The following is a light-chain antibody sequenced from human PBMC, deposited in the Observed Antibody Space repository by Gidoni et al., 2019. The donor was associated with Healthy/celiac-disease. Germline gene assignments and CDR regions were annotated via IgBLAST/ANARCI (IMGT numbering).Light chain of an antibody. Sequence: SVLTQPPSVSVAPGQRVTISCTGRSSNIVAGYDVHWYQQPPGTAPKLLIYGNSNRPSGVPDRFSGSKSGTSASLAITGLQAEDEADYYCQSYDSSLSGVVFGGGTKLTVL. CDR2: GNS. V-gene: IGLV1-40*01. CDR1: SSNIVAGYD. CDR3: QSYDSSLSGVV. J-gene: IGLJ2*01.